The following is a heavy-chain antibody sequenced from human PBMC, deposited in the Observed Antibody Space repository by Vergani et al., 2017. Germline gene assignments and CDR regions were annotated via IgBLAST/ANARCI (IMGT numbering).Heavy chain of an antibody. Sequence: EVQLVESGGGLVKPGGSLRLSCAASGFTFSSYSMNWVRQAPGKGLEWVSSISSSSSYIYYADSVKGQFTISRDNAKNSLYLQMNSLRAEDTAVYYCASGYCSSTSCYFDYWGQGTLVTVSA. CDR3: ASGYCSSTSCYFDY. CDR2: ISSSSSYI. D-gene: IGHD2-2*03. J-gene: IGHJ4*02. CDR1: GFTFSSYS. V-gene: IGHV3-21*04.